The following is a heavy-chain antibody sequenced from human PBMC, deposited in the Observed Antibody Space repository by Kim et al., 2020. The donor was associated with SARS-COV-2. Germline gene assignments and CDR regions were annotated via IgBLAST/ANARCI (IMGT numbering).Heavy chain of an antibody. Sequence: ADSVKGRFTISRDNAKNSLYLQMNSLRAEDTALYYCAKAAVAGTGAVFDYWGQGTLVTVSS. V-gene: IGHV3-9*01. CDR3: AKAAVAGTGAVFDY. J-gene: IGHJ4*02. D-gene: IGHD6-19*01.